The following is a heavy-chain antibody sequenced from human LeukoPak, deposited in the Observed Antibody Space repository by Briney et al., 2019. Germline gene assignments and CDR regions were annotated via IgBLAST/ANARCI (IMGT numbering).Heavy chain of an antibody. CDR3: AKTSRVNSAYDSPFHY. Sequence: PGGSLRLSCAASGFTFSTYAMSWVRQAPEKGLEWVSAVRGSGTDTYYADSVKGRFTISRDNSKNTLYLQMNSLRAEDTAIYYCAKTSRVNSAYDSPFHYWGLGTLVTVSS. J-gene: IGHJ4*02. D-gene: IGHD5-12*01. CDR1: GFTFSTYA. V-gene: IGHV3-23*01. CDR2: VRGSGTDT.